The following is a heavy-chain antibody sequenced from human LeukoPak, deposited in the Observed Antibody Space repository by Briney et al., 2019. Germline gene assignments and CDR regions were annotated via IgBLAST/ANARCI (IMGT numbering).Heavy chain of an antibody. CDR1: GYTFSSYA. V-gene: IGHV3-23*01. D-gene: IGHD3-22*01. J-gene: IGHJ3*02. Sequence: PGGSLRLSCTASGYTFSSYAMTWVRQAPGEGLEWVSAISGSGANTYYADSVKGRFAASRDNSKDTLYLQMRSLRAEDTAVYYCARGQSGYGPFDAFDIWGHGTWVTVSS. CDR3: ARGQSGYGPFDAFDI. CDR2: ISGSGANT.